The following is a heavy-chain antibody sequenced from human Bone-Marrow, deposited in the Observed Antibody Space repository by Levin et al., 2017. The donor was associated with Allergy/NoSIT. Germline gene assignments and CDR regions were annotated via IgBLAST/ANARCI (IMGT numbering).Heavy chain of an antibody. CDR3: ARDPLAYGDGREGAFDI. Sequence: SETLSLTCTVSGGSISSGGYYWSWIRQHPGKGLEWIGYIYYSGSTYYNPSLKSRVTISVDTSKNQFSLKLSSVTAADTAVYYCARDPLAYGDGREGAFDIWGQGTMVTVSS. CDR2: IYYSGST. V-gene: IGHV4-31*03. J-gene: IGHJ3*02. D-gene: IGHD4-17*01. CDR1: GGSISSGGYY.